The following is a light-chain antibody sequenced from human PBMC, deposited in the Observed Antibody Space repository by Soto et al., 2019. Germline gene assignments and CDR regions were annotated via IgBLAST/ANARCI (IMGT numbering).Light chain of an antibody. CDR2: AAS. CDR1: QSIRSY. V-gene: IGKV1-39*01. CDR3: QQSYSTPPT. J-gene: IGKJ1*01. Sequence: DIQMTQSPSSLSASVGDRVTITCRASQSIRSYLNWYQQKPGKAPQLLIYAASSLQSGVASRVSGSGSGTDFTLTISSLQPEDFATYYCQQSYSTPPTFGQGTKVEIK.